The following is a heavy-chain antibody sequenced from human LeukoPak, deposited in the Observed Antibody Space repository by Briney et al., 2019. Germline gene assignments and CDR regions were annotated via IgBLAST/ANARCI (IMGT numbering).Heavy chain of an antibody. J-gene: IGHJ6*02. Sequence: SETLSLTCAVYGGSFSGYYWSWIRQPPGKGLEWIGEINHSGSTNYNPSLKSRVTISVDTSKNQFSLKLSSVTAADTAVYYCAHARRQLPYYYYGMDVWGQGTTVTVSS. CDR3: AHARRQLPYYYYGMDV. D-gene: IGHD2-2*01. CDR1: GGSFSGYY. V-gene: IGHV4-34*01. CDR2: INHSGST.